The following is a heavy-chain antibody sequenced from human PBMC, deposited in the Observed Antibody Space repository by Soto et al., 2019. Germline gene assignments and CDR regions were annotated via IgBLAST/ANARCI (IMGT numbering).Heavy chain of an antibody. CDR1: GFTVSSNY. V-gene: IGHV3-53*02. D-gene: IGHD2-21*02. CDR2: IYSGGSR. J-gene: IGHJ3*02. Sequence: EVQLVETGGGLIQPGGSLRISCAASGFTVSSNYMSWVRQAPGKGLEWVSVIYSGGSRYYADSVKGRFTISRDKSKNTLYLQMNSLRAEDTAVYYCAGAKVVTGSMGGAFHIWGQGTMVTVSS. CDR3: AGAKVVTGSMGGAFHI.